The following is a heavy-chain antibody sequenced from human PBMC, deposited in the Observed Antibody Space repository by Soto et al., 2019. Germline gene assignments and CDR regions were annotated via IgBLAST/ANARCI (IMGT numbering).Heavy chain of an antibody. CDR3: ASGSLYGSGSYPVDY. CDR1: GGTFSNHL. D-gene: IGHD3-10*01. Sequence: QVQLVQSGAEVKKPGSSVNVSCKASGGTFSNHLISWVRQAPGQGLEWMGTIIPLFGILNYAQKLQGRVTISADKSXXTAYMELSSLRSDDTAVYYCASGSLYGSGSYPVDYWGQGTLVTVSS. V-gene: IGHV1-69*02. J-gene: IGHJ4*01. CDR2: IIPLFGIL.